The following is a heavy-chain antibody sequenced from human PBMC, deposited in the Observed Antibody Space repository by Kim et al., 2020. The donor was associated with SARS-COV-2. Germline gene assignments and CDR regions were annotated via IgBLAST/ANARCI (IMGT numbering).Heavy chain of an antibody. CDR3: ANFES. CDR1: GFTFSVYG. Sequence: GGSLRLSCAASGFTFSVYGMHWVRKAPGKGLEWVAVIRSDGSNKYYADSVKGRFTISRDNSKNMLFLQMNSLRAEDTAVYYCANFESWGQGTLVTVSS. CDR2: IRSDGSNK. J-gene: IGHJ4*02. V-gene: IGHV3-33*06.